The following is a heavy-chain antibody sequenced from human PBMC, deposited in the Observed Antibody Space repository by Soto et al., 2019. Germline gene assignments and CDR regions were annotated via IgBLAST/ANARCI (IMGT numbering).Heavy chain of an antibody. J-gene: IGHJ5*02. CDR1: GYTFTNYA. V-gene: IGHV1-3*01. CDR3: ARVKGSGYHNWFDP. CDR2: INAGNGKT. Sequence: ASVKVSCKASGYTFTNYAIHWVRQAPGQRLEWMGWINAGNGKTKYSQNFQGRVTITRDTSTSTAYMELRSLRSDDTAVYYCARVKGSGYHNWFDPWGQGTLVTVSS. D-gene: IGHD3-22*01.